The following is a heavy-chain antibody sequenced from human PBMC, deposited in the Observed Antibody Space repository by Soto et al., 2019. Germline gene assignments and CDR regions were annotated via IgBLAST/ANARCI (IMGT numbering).Heavy chain of an antibody. Sequence: QVQLVQSGAEVKKPGASVKISCKTSGYTFAMHYIHWVRQVPGQGLQWMGMINPSDGSTSYVQKFQGRVTMTRDTSATTVFLNISRLTSHDTAVFYCAREDGGGGRRHDFWGQGTLVTVSS. D-gene: IGHD2-15*01. CDR2: INPSDGST. J-gene: IGHJ4*02. CDR3: AREDGGGGRRHDF. V-gene: IGHV1-46*01. CDR1: GYTFAMHY.